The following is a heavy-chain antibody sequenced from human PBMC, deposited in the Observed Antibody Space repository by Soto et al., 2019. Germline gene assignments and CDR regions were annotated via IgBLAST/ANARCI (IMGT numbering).Heavy chain of an antibody. V-gene: IGHV3-30-3*01. D-gene: IGHD2-21*01. CDR3: TRGRSMIANDDFEY. CDR1: GFAVSSYS. J-gene: IGHJ4*02. Sequence: QVQLVESGGGVVQPGRSLRLSCPASGFAVSSYSMHWARRAPGKGLEWVAAMSFDGNSKYFADSVKGRFKISRDTSKNTWSLEMESLGVEDSALYHCTRGRSMIANDDFEYWGQGTQVTVSS. CDR2: MSFDGNSK.